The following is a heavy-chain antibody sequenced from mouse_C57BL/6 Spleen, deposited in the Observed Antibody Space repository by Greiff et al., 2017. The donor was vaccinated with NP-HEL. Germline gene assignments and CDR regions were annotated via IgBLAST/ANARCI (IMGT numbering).Heavy chain of an antibody. Sequence: EVQLVESGGGFVMPGGSLKLSCAASGFTFRDYGMHWVRQAPEKGLEWVPYLSCCSSTIYYADTVKGRFTIPRDNAKNTLFLQMPSLRSEDTAMYYCARGYYGSSYGYFSYWGQGTTLTVSS. CDR3: ARGYYGSSYGYFSY. CDR2: LSCCSSTI. V-gene: IGHV5-17*01. D-gene: IGHD1-1*01. J-gene: IGHJ2*01. CDR1: GFTFRDYG.